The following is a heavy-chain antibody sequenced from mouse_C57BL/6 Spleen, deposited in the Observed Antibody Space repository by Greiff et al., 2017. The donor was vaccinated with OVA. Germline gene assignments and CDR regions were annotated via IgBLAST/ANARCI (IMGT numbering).Heavy chain of an antibody. CDR2: IYPRDGST. Sequence: QVHVKQSGPELVQPGASVQLSCKASGYTFTRYDINWVKPRPGQVLAWIGWIYPRDGSTPYNEKCTGKATLTVDTSSSTAYMELHSLTSEDSAVYFCARSGGNYRYAMDYWGQGTSVTVSS. CDR3: ARSGGNYRYAMDY. J-gene: IGHJ4*01. D-gene: IGHD2-1*01. CDR1: GYTFTRYD. V-gene: IGHV1-85*01.